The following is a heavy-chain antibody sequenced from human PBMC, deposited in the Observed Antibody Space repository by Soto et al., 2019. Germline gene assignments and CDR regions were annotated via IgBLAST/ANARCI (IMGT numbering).Heavy chain of an antibody. CDR2: IYYSGST. CDR3: ARENSGYRYQLLDYYMDV. Sequence: QVQLQESGPGLVKPSQTLSLTCTVSGGSISSGGYYWSWIRQHPGKGLEWIGYIYYSGSTYYNPPLQSRVTISVDTSKNQFSLKLSSVTAADTAVYYCARENSGYRYQLLDYYMDVWGKGTTVTVSS. J-gene: IGHJ6*03. CDR1: GGSISSGGYY. D-gene: IGHD2-2*01. V-gene: IGHV4-31*03.